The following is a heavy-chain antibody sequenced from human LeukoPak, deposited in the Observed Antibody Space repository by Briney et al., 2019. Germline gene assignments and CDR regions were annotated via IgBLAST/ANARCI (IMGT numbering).Heavy chain of an antibody. CDR1: GFTFSSYG. J-gene: IGHJ4*02. CDR2: IWYDGSNK. V-gene: IGHV3-33*01. CDR3: ARDRGRYYDSRGFYWGYYFDS. Sequence: GGSLRLSCAASGFTFSSYGMHWVRQAPGKGLEGGAVIWYDGSNKYYADSVKCRFTISRDNSKDTLYLQMSSVRVGDTAVYYCARDRGRYYDSRGFYWGYYFDSWGQGILVTVST. D-gene: IGHD3-22*01.